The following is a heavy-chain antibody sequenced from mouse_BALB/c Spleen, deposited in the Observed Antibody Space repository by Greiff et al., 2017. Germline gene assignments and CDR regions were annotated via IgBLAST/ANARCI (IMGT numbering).Heavy chain of an antibody. CDR3: ARAPYFDY. J-gene: IGHJ2*01. CDR2: IYPGNGDT. Sequence: LQQPGAELVKPGASVKMSCKASGYTFTSYNMHWVKQTPGQGLEWIGAIYPGNGDTSYNQKFKGKATLTADKSSSTAYMQLSSLTSEDSAVYYCARAPYFDYWGQGTTLTVSS. CDR1: GYTFTSYN. V-gene: IGHV1-12*01.